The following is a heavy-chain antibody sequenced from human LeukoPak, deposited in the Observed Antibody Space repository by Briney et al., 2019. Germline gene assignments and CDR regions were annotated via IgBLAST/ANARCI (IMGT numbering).Heavy chain of an antibody. CDR2: INSDGSST. CDR3: AREGGNVVLDY. V-gene: IGHV3-74*01. CDR1: GFTFSSYW. Sequence: GGSLRLSCAASGFTFSSYWMHWVRQVPGKGLVWVSRINSDGSSTRYADSVKGRFTISRDNAKNTLYLQMNSRRAEDTAVYYCAREGGNVVLDYWGQGTLVTVSS. J-gene: IGHJ4*02. D-gene: IGHD2-15*01.